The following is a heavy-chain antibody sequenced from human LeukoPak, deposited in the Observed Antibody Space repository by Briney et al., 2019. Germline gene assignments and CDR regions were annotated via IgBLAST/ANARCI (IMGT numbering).Heavy chain of an antibody. CDR3: ASGGGVYFDY. CDR2: IYSGGST. CDR1: EVTVSYNF. V-gene: IGHV3-53*01. D-gene: IGHD3-16*01. Sequence: PGGSLRPPCPASEVTVSYNFMSWVRQAPGKGLEWVSLIYSGGSTYYADSVKGRFTISRDNSKNTLYLQMNSLRAEDTAVYYCASGGGVYFDYWGQGTLVTVSS. J-gene: IGHJ4*02.